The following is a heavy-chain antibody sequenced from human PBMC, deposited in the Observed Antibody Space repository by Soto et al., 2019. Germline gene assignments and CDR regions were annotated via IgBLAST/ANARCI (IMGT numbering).Heavy chain of an antibody. D-gene: IGHD3-3*01. J-gene: IGHJ6*02. CDR2: IIPIFGTA. Sequence: GASVKVSCKASGGTFSSYAISWVRQAPGQGLEWMGGIIPIFGTANYAQKFQGRVTITADESTSTAYMELSSPRSEDTAVYCCARDHSEIFGEESYYYGMDVWGQGTTVTVSS. V-gene: IGHV1-69*13. CDR3: ARDHSEIFGEESYYYGMDV. CDR1: GGTFSSYA.